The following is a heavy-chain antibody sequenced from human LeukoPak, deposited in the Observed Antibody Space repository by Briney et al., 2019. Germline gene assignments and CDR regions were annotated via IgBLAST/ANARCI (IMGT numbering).Heavy chain of an antibody. V-gene: IGHV4-34*01. J-gene: IGHJ3*02. D-gene: IGHD3-10*01. CDR2: INHSGST. CDR3: ARLRYYYGSGSYYPPNAFDI. CDR1: GGSFSGYY. Sequence: SETLSLTCAVYGGSFSGYYWSWIRQPPGKGLEWIGEINHSGSTNYNPSLKSRVTISVDTSKNQFSLKLSSVTAADTAVYYCARLRYYYGSGSYYPPNAFDIWGQGTMVTVSS.